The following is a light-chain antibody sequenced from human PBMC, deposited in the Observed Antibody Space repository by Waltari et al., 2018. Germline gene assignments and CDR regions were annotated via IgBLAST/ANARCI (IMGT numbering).Light chain of an antibody. CDR2: EFT. J-gene: IGLJ3*02. Sequence: QSALTQPPSASGSPGQSVTISCTGGSSEVGGNDYVSWYQHHPGKAPKVIIYEFTKRPSGVPDRFSGSKSGNTATLTVSGLQAEDEADYYCCSYAGNPVFGGGTKLTVL. CDR1: SSEVGGNDY. CDR3: CSYAGNPV. V-gene: IGLV2-8*01.